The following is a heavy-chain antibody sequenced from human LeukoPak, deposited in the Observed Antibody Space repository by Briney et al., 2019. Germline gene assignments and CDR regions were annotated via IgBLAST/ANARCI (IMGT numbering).Heavy chain of an antibody. CDR2: ISSSSSYI. CDR3: ARGPYIVATKNFDY. CDR1: GFSFSNSW. V-gene: IGHV3-21*01. J-gene: IGHJ4*02. Sequence: GGSLRLSCAASGFSFSNSWMHWVRQAPGKGLEWVSSISSSSSYIYYADSVKGRFTISRDNAKNSLYLQMNSLRAEDTAVYYCARGPYIVATKNFDYWGQGTLVTVSS. D-gene: IGHD5-12*01.